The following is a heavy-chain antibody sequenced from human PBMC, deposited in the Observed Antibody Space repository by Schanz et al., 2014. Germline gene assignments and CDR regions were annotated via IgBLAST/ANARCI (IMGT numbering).Heavy chain of an antibody. Sequence: EVQLVESGGGLVKPGGSLRLSCAASGFTFSSYGMNWVRQAPGKGLEWVSYISRDGTTSYYADSVKGRFTISRDNAKNSLYLEMTSLRGEDTAVYYCARENLNWEAFDIWGQGTVVTVSS. D-gene: IGHD7-27*01. CDR1: GFTFSSYG. V-gene: IGHV3-21*04. J-gene: IGHJ3*02. CDR2: ISRDGTTS. CDR3: ARENLNWEAFDI.